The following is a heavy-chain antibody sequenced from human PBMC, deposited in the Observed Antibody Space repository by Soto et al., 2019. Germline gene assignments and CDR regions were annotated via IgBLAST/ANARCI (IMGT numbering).Heavy chain of an antibody. CDR2: IIPMFGTV. D-gene: IGHD6-19*01. J-gene: IGHJ4*02. Sequence: QVQLVQSGAEVKKPGSSVKVSCKASGGTFSSFGIDWVRQAPGQGLEWMGDIIPMFGTVTYAQKFQGRVTITAAESTTTIYMELSSLRSEDTAVYYCAREATAHSSGWHFWGQGTLVTVSS. CDR3: AREATAHSSGWHF. V-gene: IGHV1-69*12. CDR1: GGTFSSFG.